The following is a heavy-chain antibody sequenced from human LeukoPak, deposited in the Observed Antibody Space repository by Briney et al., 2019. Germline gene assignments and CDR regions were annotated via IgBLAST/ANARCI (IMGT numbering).Heavy chain of an antibody. Sequence: ASVKVSCKASGYTFTGYYMHWVRQAPGQGLEWMGWISAYNGNTNYAQKLQGRVTMTTDTSTSTAYMELRSLRSDDTAVYYCARDLGGGATDYWGQGTLVTVSS. CDR1: GYTFTGYY. V-gene: IGHV1-18*04. J-gene: IGHJ4*02. CDR2: ISAYNGNT. D-gene: IGHD1-26*01. CDR3: ARDLGGGATDY.